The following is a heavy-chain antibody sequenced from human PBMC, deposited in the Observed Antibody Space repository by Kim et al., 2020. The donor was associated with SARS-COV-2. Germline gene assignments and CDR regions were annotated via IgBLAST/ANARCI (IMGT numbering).Heavy chain of an antibody. V-gene: IGHV3-7*01. CDR1: GFTFSSYG. D-gene: IGHD3-16*02. J-gene: IGHJ4*02. Sequence: GGSLRLSCAASGFTFSSYGMNWVRQAPGKGLEWVSNIKQDGSEKYYADSVKGRFTISRDNAKNSLYLQMNSLRAEDTAVYYCARDLKDSYRWDYCGQGTLVTVSS. CDR3: ARDLKDSYRWDY. CDR2: IKQDGSEK.